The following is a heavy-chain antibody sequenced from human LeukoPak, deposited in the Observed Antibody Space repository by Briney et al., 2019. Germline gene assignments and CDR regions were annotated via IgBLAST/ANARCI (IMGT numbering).Heavy chain of an antibody. CDR1: GFTFSSYN. V-gene: IGHV3-48*04. CDR3: ARTGTVGALYTFDY. Sequence: GGSLRLSCAASGFTFSSYNMNWVRQAPGKGLEWVSYISSSSSTIYYADSVKGRFTISRDNAKNSLYLQMNSLRADDTAVYYCARTGTVGALYTFDYWGQGTLVTVSS. CDR2: ISSSSSTI. D-gene: IGHD1-26*01. J-gene: IGHJ4*02.